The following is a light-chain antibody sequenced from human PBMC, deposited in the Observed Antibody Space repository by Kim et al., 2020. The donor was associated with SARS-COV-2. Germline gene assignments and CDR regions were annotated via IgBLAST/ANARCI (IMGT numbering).Light chain of an antibody. V-gene: IGKV3-11*01. Sequence: SLSPGERATLSCRASQSVSSYLAWYQQKPGQAPRLVIYDAFNRATGIPARFSGSGSGTDFTLTISSLEPEDFAVYYCQHRYNWPQTFGQGTKLEI. CDR2: DAF. J-gene: IGKJ2*01. CDR1: QSVSSY. CDR3: QHRYNWPQT.